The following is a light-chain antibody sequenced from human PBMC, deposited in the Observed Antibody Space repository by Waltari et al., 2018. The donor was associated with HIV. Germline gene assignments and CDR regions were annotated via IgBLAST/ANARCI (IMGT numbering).Light chain of an antibody. CDR1: SNNVGNQG. V-gene: IGLV10-54*04. J-gene: IGLJ3*02. Sequence: QAGLTQPPSVSKGLRQTATLTCTGNSNNVGNQGAAWLQRHQGHPPKLLSYRNNNRPSGISELFSASRSGNTASLTSSGLQPEDEADSYCSTWDSSLSAWVFGGGTKLTVL. CDR2: RNN. CDR3: STWDSSLSAWV.